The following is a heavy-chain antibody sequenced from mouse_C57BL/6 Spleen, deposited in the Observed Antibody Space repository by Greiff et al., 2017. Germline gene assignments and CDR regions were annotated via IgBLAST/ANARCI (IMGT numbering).Heavy chain of an antibody. Sequence: EVQRVESGGGLVKPGGSLKLSCAASGFTFSSYAMSWVRQTPEKRLEWVATISDGGSYTYYPDNVKGRFTISRDNAKNNLYLQMSHLKSEDTAMYYCARDRGSMMVTKYYFDYWGQGTTLTVSS. CDR2: ISDGGSYT. D-gene: IGHD2-3*01. CDR1: GFTFSSYA. J-gene: IGHJ2*01. CDR3: ARDRGSMMVTKYYFDY. V-gene: IGHV5-4*01.